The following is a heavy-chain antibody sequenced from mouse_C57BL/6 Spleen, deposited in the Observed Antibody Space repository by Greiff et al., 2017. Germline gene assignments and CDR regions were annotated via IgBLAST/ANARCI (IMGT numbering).Heavy chain of an antibody. D-gene: IGHD1-1*01. CDR3: ARDRGDYYGSSPFAY. J-gene: IGHJ3*01. CDR1: GFTFSSYA. V-gene: IGHV5-4*01. CDR2: ISDGGSYT. Sequence: EVKVVESGGGLVKPGGSLKLSCAASGFTFSSYAMSWVRQTPEKRLEWVATISDGGSYTYYPDNVKGRFTISRDNAKNNLYLQMSHLKSEDTAMYYCARDRGDYYGSSPFAYWGQRTLVTVSA.